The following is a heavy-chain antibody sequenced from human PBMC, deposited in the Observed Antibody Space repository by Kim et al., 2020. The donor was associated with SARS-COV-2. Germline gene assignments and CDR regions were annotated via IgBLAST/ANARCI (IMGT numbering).Heavy chain of an antibody. CDR3: ARDGNWNDVGNAFDI. Sequence: GGSLRLSCAASGFTFSSYGMHWVRQAPGKGLEWVAVIWYDGSIKYYADSVKGRFTISRDNSKNTLYLQMKSLRAEDTAVYYCARDGNWNDVGNAFDIWGQGTMVTVSS. CDR1: GFTFSSYG. CDR2: IWYDGSIK. J-gene: IGHJ3*02. V-gene: IGHV3-33*01. D-gene: IGHD1-20*01.